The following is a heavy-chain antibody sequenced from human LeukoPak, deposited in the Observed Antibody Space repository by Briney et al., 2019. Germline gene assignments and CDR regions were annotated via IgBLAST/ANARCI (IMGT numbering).Heavy chain of an antibody. CDR3: AAPNGSGSSSYFDY. Sequence: GGSLRLFCAASGFTFSNAWMSWVRQAPGKGLEWVSSISSSSSYIYYADSVKGRFTISRDNAKNSLYLQMNSLRAEDTAVYYCAAPNGSGSSSYFDYWGQGTLVTVSS. D-gene: IGHD3-10*01. J-gene: IGHJ4*02. CDR2: ISSSSSYI. CDR1: GFTFSNAW. V-gene: IGHV3-21*01.